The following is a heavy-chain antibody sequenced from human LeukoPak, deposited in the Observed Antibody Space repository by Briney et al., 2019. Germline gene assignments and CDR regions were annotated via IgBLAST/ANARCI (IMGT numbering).Heavy chain of an antibody. D-gene: IGHD3-10*01. J-gene: IGHJ4*02. CDR3: AKTISGSYGVSYF. V-gene: IGHV3-23*01. CDR1: GFTFSSST. Sequence: GGSLRLSCAASGFTFSSSTLTWVRQAPGKGLEWVSSISGSGTTTYYADSVKGRFTISRDNSKNTLYLQMNNLGAEDTAVYYCAKTISGSYGVSYFCGQASLVTVSS. CDR2: ISGSGTTT.